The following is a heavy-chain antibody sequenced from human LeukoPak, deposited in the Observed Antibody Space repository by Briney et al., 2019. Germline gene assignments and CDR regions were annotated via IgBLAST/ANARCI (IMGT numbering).Heavy chain of an antibody. CDR3: AREGPAQQLGYYYYYGMDV. J-gene: IGHJ6*02. CDR2: IYYSGST. V-gene: IGHV4-59*01. D-gene: IGHD6-13*01. Sequence: SETLSLTCTVSGGSISSYYWSWIRQPPGKGLEWIGYIYYSGSTNYNPSLKSRVTISVDTSKNQFSLELSSVTAADTAVYYCAREGPAQQLGYYYYYGMDVWGQGTTVTVSS. CDR1: GGSISSYY.